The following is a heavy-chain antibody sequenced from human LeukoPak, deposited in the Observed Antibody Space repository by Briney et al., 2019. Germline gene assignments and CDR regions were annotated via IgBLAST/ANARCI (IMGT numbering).Heavy chain of an antibody. J-gene: IGHJ4*02. CDR3: ARWTPCSGGSCYSLGFDY. CDR2: INHSGST. V-gene: IGHV4-34*01. CDR1: GGSFSGYY. Sequence: SETLSLTCAVYGGSFSGYYLSWIRQPPGKGLEWIGEINHSGSTNYNPSLKSRVTISVDTSKNQFSLKLSSVTAADTAVYYCARWTPCSGGSCYSLGFDYWGQGTLVTVSS. D-gene: IGHD2-15*01.